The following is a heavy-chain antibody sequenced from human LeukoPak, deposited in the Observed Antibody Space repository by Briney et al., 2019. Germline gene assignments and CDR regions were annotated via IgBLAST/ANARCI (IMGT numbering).Heavy chain of an antibody. CDR2: IXXNXXGT. J-gene: IGHJ5*02. V-gene: IGHV1-2*02. Sequence: ASVXVSCKASXYXXTXXXXXXVXXXPGXXXXXMXXIXXNXXGTXFAQKFQGRVTMTRDTSISTAYMELSRLRSDDTAVXYCAREYYGRALDPWGQGTLVTVSS. CDR1: XYXXTXXX. CDR3: AREYYGRALDP. D-gene: IGHD2-21*01.